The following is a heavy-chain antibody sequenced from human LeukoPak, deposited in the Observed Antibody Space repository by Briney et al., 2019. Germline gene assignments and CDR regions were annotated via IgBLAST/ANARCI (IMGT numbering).Heavy chain of an antibody. D-gene: IGHD5-12*01. Sequence: GESLKISCKNSGYKFNNYWIDWVRQLPGKGLEWMGIIYPDDSDTRDSPSFQGQVTISADKSISTAYLQWSSLKASDTTIYYYARHKAERVSSGYDWGAFDVWGQGTMVTVSS. V-gene: IGHV5-51*01. CDR3: ARHKAERVSSGYDWGAFDV. CDR1: GYKFNNYW. CDR2: IYPDDSDT. J-gene: IGHJ3*01.